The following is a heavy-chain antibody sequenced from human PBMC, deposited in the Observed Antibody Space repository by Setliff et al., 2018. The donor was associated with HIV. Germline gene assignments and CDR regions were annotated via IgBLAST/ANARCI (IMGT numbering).Heavy chain of an antibody. V-gene: IGHV4-39*02. CDR1: GDSISSSIYY. Sequence: SETLSLTCAVSGDSISSSIYYWGWIRQPPGKGLEWIGSVYYGGSTYYNPSLKSRVTISVDTSKNQFSLKLSSVTAADTAVYYCARDDRCSGGCCYSYWGQGALVTVSS. D-gene: IGHD2-15*01. J-gene: IGHJ4*02. CDR2: VYYGGST. CDR3: ARDDRCSGGCCYSY.